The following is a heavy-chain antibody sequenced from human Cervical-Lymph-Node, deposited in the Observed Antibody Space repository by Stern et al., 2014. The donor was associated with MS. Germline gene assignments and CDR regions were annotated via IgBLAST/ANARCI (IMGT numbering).Heavy chain of an antibody. Sequence: EVQLMESGAEVKKPGESLKISCKGSGYSFTSYWIGWVRQMPGKGLEWMGILYPGDSDTRSSPSFQGQVTISADKSISTAYLQWSSLKASDTAMYYCARGVYFKQQLAYGMDVWGQGTTVTVSS. CDR1: GYSFTSYW. CDR2: LYPGDSDT. J-gene: IGHJ6*02. D-gene: IGHD6-13*01. V-gene: IGHV5-51*01. CDR3: ARGVYFKQQLAYGMDV.